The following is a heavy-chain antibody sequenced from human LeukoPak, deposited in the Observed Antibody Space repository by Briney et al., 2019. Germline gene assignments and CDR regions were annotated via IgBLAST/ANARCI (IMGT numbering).Heavy chain of an antibody. J-gene: IGHJ6*03. CDR3: ARYYDFLSYMDV. D-gene: IGHD3-3*01. CDR1: AGSISSGEFY. CDR2: IYYSGRT. Sequence: SQTLSLTCTVSAGSISSGEFYWSWIRQPPGKGLEWIGYIYYSGRTYYNPSLKSRLAITVDTSKNQFSLKLNSVTAADTAVYYCARYYDFLSYMDVWGKGTTVTVSS. V-gene: IGHV4-30-4*08.